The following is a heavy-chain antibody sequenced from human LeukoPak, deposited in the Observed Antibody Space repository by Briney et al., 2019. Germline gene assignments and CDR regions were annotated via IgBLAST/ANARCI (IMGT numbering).Heavy chain of an antibody. V-gene: IGHV4-31*02. J-gene: IGHJ5*02. CDR1: GGSISSDGYC. CDR3: GREGGAGDWFDP. D-gene: IGHD1-26*01. Sequence: SETLSLTCTVSGGSISSDGYCWSWLRQHQGKGLEWIGYIYYSRSTYYNPSLKSRVTISVDTTKNQFSLKLSPVTAADTAVYYCGREGGAGDWFDPWGQGTRVTVSS. CDR2: IYYSRST.